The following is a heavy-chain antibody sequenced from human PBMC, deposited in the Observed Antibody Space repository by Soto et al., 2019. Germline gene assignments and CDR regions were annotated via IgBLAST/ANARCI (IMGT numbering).Heavy chain of an antibody. D-gene: IGHD2-21*01. CDR2: ISGSGGSS. V-gene: IGHV3-23*01. CDR1: GFTFSSYG. Sequence: PGGSLRLSCAASGFTFSSYGMHWVRQAPGKGLEWVSAISGSGGSSYYADSVKGRFTISRDNSKNTLYLQMNSLRAEDTAVYYCAKDPDSDYYYYGMDVWGQGTTVTVSS. J-gene: IGHJ6*02. CDR3: AKDPDSDYYYYGMDV.